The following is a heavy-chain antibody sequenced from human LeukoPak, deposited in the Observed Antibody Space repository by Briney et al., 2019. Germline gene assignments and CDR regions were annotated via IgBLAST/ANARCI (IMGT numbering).Heavy chain of an antibody. CDR1: GYSFTTHW. V-gene: IGHV5-51*01. J-gene: IGHJ4*02. Sequence: GESLKISCKGPGYSFTTHWIGWVRQMPGKGLQWMGLIYPGDSDARYSPSFQGQVTISADKSISTAYLQWSNLKASDTGIYYCARTYSSSPYFFDYWGQGTLVTVSS. D-gene: IGHD6-13*01. CDR3: ARTYSSSPYFFDY. CDR2: IYPGDSDA.